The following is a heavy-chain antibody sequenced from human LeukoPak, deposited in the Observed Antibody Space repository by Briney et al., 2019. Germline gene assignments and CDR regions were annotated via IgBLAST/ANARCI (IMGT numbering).Heavy chain of an antibody. CDR3: ARAAETDYYDSSGYYWGYYFDY. CDR1: GYTFTSYG. D-gene: IGHD3-22*01. CDR2: ISAYNGNT. V-gene: IGHV1-18*01. Sequence: ASVKVSCKASGYTFTSYGISWVRRAPGQGLEWMGWISAYNGNTNYAQKLQGRVTMTTDTSTSTAYMELRSLRSDDTAVYYCARAAETDYYDSSGYYWGYYFDYWGQGTLVTVSS. J-gene: IGHJ4*02.